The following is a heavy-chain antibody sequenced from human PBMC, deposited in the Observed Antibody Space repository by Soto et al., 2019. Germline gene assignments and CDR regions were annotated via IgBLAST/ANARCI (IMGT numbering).Heavy chain of an antibody. J-gene: IGHJ4*02. D-gene: IGHD6-19*01. CDR2: IYYSGST. V-gene: IGHV4-34*01. CDR1: GGSFSGYY. CDR3: VSHRNYIVVSGSFFDY. Sequence: PSETLSLTCAVYGGSFSGYYWGWVRQSPGKGLEWIESIYYSGSTHYNPSLKSRVTVSVDTSKNHFSLKLTSVTAADTAVYFCVSHRNYIVVSGSFFDYWSQGTLVTVSS.